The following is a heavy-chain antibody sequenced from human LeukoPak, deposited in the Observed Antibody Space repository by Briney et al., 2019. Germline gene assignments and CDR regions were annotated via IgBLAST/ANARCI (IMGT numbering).Heavy chain of an antibody. CDR2: IASDGSST. CDR3: ARGRPHGNDY. D-gene: IGHD4-23*01. V-gene: IGHV3-74*01. J-gene: IGHJ4*02. Sequence: GGSLRLSCAASGFTFSSYWKNWVRQAPGKGLVWVSRIASDGSSTTYADSVKGRFSISRDNAKNTLYLQMNSLRVEDTAVYYCARGRPHGNDYWGQGTLVTVSS. CDR1: GFTFSSYW.